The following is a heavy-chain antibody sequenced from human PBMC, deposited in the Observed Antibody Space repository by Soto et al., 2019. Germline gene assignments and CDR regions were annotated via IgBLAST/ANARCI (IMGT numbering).Heavy chain of an antibody. D-gene: IGHD4-17*01. Sequence: GGSLRLSCAASGFTFSSYAMSWVRRAPGKGLEWVSAISGSGGSTYYADSVKGRFTISRDNSKNTLYLQMNSLRAEDTAVYYCAKDLVSGGDYEFDYWGQGTLVTVSS. J-gene: IGHJ4*02. CDR1: GFTFSSYA. CDR3: AKDLVSGGDYEFDY. V-gene: IGHV3-23*01. CDR2: ISGSGGST.